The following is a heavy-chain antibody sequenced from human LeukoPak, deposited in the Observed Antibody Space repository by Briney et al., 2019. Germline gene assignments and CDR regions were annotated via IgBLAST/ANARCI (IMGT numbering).Heavy chain of an antibody. Sequence: PGGSLRLSCSASGFTFSSYAMHWVRQAPGKGLEYVSGISSNGGNTYYAASVKGRFTISRDNCKNTLYLQMNTLRAEDTAVYYCANDYRSGSFHDFWGQGTL. V-gene: IGHV3-64*04. J-gene: IGHJ4*02. CDR2: ISSNGGNT. D-gene: IGHD3-10*01. CDR1: GFTFSSYA. CDR3: ANDYRSGSFHDF.